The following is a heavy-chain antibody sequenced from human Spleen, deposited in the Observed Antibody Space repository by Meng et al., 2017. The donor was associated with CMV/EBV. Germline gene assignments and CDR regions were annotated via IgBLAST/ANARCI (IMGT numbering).Heavy chain of an antibody. D-gene: IGHD1-26*01. J-gene: IGHJ4*02. CDR3: ARGRGGGTFDY. CDR2: ISSTGTTI. Sequence: GESLKISCAASGFTFSIYEMNWVRQAPGKGLEWVSYISSTGTTIYYPDSVKGRLTISRDNAKSSLYLQMNSLRADDTAVYYCARGRGGGTFDYWGQGTLVTVSS. CDR1: GFTFSIYE. V-gene: IGHV3-48*03.